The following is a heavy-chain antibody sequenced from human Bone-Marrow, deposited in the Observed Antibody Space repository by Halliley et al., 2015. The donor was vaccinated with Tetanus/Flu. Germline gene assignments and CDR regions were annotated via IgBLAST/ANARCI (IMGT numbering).Heavy chain of an antibody. D-gene: IGHD5-12*01. J-gene: IGHJ4*02. V-gene: IGHV4-31*02. CDR3: ARGGYGNLGF. CDR2: IYYSGSP. Sequence: KGLEWMGYIYYSGSPSYNPSLKRRVIISLDPSKNQLSLKVAAVTAADAAGYYGARGGYGNLGFWGQGTLVTVSS.